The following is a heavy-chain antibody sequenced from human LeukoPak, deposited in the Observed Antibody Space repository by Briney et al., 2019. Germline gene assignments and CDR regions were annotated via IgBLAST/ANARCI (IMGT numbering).Heavy chain of an antibody. CDR1: GYTFTGYY. CDR3: ARTSSSSRWYFDL. J-gene: IGHJ2*01. D-gene: IGHD6-6*01. Sequence: GASVKVSCKASGYTFTGYYMHWVRQAPGQGLEWMGWINPNSGGTNYAQEFQGRVTMTRDTSISTAYMELSRLRSDDTAVYYCARTSSSSRWYFDLWGRGTLVTVSS. CDR2: INPNSGGT. V-gene: IGHV1-2*02.